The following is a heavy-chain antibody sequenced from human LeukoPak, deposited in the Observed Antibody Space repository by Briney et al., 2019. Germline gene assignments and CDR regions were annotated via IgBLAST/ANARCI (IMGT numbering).Heavy chain of an antibody. D-gene: IGHD3/OR15-3a*01. CDR1: GFTFSDYY. CDR3: ARDRWTSKYYFDY. J-gene: IGHJ4*02. CDR2: ISSRGSTK. Sequence: GGSLRLSCAASGFTFSDYYMGWIRQAPGKGLEWVSYISSRGSTKYYADSVRGLFTISRDNAKNSLYLQMNSLRAEDTAVYYCARDRWTSKYYFDYWGQGTLVTVSS. V-gene: IGHV3-11*01.